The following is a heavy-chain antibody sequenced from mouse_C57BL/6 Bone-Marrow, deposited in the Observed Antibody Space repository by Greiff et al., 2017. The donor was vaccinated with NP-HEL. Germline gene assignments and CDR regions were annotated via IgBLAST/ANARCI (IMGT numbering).Heavy chain of an antibody. CDR3: ARHLFTTVVYFDY. CDR1: GFTFSSYG. J-gene: IGHJ2*01. CDR2: ISSGGSYT. D-gene: IGHD1-1*01. Sequence: EVKVVESGGDLVKPGGSLKLSCAASGFTFSSYGMSWVRQTPDKRLEWVATISSGGSYTYYPDSVKGRFTISRDNAKNTLYLQMSSLKSEDTAMYYCARHLFTTVVYFDYWGQGTTLTVSS. V-gene: IGHV5-6*01.